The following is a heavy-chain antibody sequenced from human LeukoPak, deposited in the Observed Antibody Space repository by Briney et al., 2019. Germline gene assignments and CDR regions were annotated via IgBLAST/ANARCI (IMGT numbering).Heavy chain of an antibody. CDR2: ISGSGGST. CDR1: GFTFSSYA. V-gene: IGHV3-23*01. D-gene: IGHD5-12*01. CDR3: AKKEWLRRDFHGMDV. Sequence: PGGSLRLSCASSGFTFSSYALSWVGQAPGQGLEWVSGISGSGGSTDYADSVKGRFTISRDNSKNTLYLQMNTLRAEDAAVYYCAKKEWLRRDFHGMDVWGQGTTVTVSS. J-gene: IGHJ6*02.